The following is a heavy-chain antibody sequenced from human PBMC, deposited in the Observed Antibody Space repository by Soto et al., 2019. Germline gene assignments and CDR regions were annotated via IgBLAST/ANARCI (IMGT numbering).Heavy chain of an antibody. V-gene: IGHV5-10-1*01. J-gene: IGHJ6*02. D-gene: IGHD1-1*01. Sequence: GESLKISCPGSGYSFTSHWITWVRQTPGKGLEWMGRIDPSDSYTNYSPSFQGRVTISADRSISTAFLQWSSLEASDTAMYYCARRLSGPKEEYNAYYFYGLDVWGQGTTVTVSS. CDR1: GYSFTSHW. CDR3: ARRLSGPKEEYNAYYFYGLDV. CDR2: IDPSDSYT.